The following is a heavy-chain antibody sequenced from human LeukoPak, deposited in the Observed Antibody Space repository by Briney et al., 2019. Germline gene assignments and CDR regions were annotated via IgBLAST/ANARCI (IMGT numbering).Heavy chain of an antibody. CDR2: IKSKTDGGTT. D-gene: IGHD3-10*01. CDR1: GFTFSNAW. V-gene: IGHV3-15*01. Sequence: GGSLRLSCAASGFTFSNAWMSWVRQAPGKGLEWVGRIKSKTDGGTTDCAAPVKGRFTISRDDSKNTLYLQMNSLKAEDTAVYYCTTDSMVRHYYYYYDMDVWGQGTTVTVSS. J-gene: IGHJ6*02. CDR3: TTDSMVRHYYYYYDMDV.